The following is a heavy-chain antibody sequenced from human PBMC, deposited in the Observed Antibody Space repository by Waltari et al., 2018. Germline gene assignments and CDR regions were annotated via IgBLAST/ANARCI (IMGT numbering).Heavy chain of an antibody. V-gene: IGHV1-24*01. CDR1: GYTLTELS. Sequence: QVQLVQSGAEVKKPGASVKVSCKVSGYTLTELSMHWVRQAPGKGLEWMGGFDPEDGETIYAQKFQGRVTMTEDTSTDTAYMELSSLRSEDTAVYYCARGFFIVATLAARDYYYGMDVWGQGTTVTVSS. J-gene: IGHJ6*02. CDR3: ARGFFIVATLAARDYYYGMDV. CDR2: FDPEDGET. D-gene: IGHD5-12*01.